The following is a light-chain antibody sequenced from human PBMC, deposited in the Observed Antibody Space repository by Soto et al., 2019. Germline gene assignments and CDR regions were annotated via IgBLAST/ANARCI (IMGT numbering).Light chain of an antibody. J-gene: IGKJ5*01. CDR2: ATS. CDR1: QSVSSNY. Sequence: EIVLTQSPGTLSLSPGERATLSCRASQSVSSNYLAWYQQKPGQAPRLLVFATSSRATGISNRFSGSGSGTDFTLSISRLEPEDFAVYYCQQYDNSPRVTFGQGTRLEIK. V-gene: IGKV3-20*01. CDR3: QQYDNSPRVT.